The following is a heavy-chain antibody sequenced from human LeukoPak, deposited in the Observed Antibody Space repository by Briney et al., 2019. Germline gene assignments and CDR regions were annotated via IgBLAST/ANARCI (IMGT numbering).Heavy chain of an antibody. CDR3: ARAFRGGSGYVDAFDI. CDR2: IYYSGST. D-gene: IGHD3-22*01. Sequence: SQTLSLTCTVSGGSISSGDYYWSWIRQPPGKGLEWIGYIYYSGSTYYNPSLKSRVTISVDTSKNQFSLKLSSVTAADTAVYYCARAFRGGSGYVDAFDIWGQGTMVTVSS. V-gene: IGHV4-30-4*08. J-gene: IGHJ3*02. CDR1: GGSISSGDYY.